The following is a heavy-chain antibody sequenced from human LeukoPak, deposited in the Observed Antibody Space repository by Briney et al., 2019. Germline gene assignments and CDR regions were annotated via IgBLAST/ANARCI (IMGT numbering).Heavy chain of an antibody. CDR2: IWYDGSNK. CDR1: GFTFSSYG. J-gene: IGHJ4*02. D-gene: IGHD5-12*01. CDR3: AKDRGPYSGYDSFFDF. Sequence: GGSLRLSCAASGFTFSSYGMHWVRQAPGKGLEWVAVIWYDGSNKYLADSVKGRFTISRDNSKNTLYLQMNSLRAEDTAVYYCAKDRGPYSGYDSFFDFWGQGTLVTVSS. V-gene: IGHV3-33*06.